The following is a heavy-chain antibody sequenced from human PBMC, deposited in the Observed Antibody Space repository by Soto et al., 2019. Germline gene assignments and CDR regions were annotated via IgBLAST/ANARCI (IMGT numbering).Heavy chain of an antibody. J-gene: IGHJ4*02. CDR3: ARIGGYYQALDS. Sequence: SETLSLRCTVSGGSLSNYYWSWTRPPPGKGLEWIGYIYYAGSTTYSPSLKSRVTISLDTSKNQFSLKLDSVTAADTAVYYCARIGGYYQALDSWGQGTLVTVSS. CDR2: IYYAGST. D-gene: IGHD3-22*01. CDR1: GGSLSNYY. V-gene: IGHV4-59*08.